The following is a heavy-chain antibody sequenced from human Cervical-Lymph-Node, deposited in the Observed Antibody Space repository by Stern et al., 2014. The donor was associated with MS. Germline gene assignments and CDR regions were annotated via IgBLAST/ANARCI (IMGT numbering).Heavy chain of an antibody. V-gene: IGHV3-30-3*01. CDR3: ARERGYCSGGRCYPYDFDS. J-gene: IGHJ4*02. CDR2: VSNDGTKE. CDR1: GFTFSNYA. Sequence: VQLVESGGGVVQPGRSLRLSCAPSGFTFSNYAMHWVRQAPGKGPEWVAFVSNDGTKEVYSDSVKGRFTISRDNSNSTLYLQMTSLTTEDTSVYCCARERGYCSGGRCYPYDFDSWGQGTLVVVSS. D-gene: IGHD2-15*01.